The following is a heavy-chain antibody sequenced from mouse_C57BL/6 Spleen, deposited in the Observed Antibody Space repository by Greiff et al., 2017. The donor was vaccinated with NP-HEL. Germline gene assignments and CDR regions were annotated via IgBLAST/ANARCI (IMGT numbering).Heavy chain of an antibody. V-gene: IGHV5-17*01. CDR1: GFTFSDYG. J-gene: IGHJ4*01. CDR3: ARHDGFPMDY. D-gene: IGHD2-3*01. CDR2: ISSGSSTI. Sequence: DVKLVESGGGLVKPGGSLKLSCAASGFTFSDYGMHWVRQAPEKGLEWVAYISSGSSTIYYADTVKGRFPISRDNAKNTLFLQMTSLRSEDTAMYYCARHDGFPMDYWGQGTSVTVSS.